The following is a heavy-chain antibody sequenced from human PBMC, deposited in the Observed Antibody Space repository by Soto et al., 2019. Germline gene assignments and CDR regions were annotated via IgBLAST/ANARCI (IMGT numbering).Heavy chain of an antibody. CDR2: IYYSGST. CDR3: ARTVLEWLLYFDY. Sequence: QVQLQESGPGLVKPSQTLSLTCTVSGGSISSGGYYWSWIRQHPGKGLEWIGYIYYSGSTYYNPALKSRVTISVDTSKNQFSLKLRSVTAADTAVYYCARTVLEWLLYFDYWGQGTLVTVSS. D-gene: IGHD3-3*01. J-gene: IGHJ4*02. V-gene: IGHV4-31*03. CDR1: GGSISSGGYY.